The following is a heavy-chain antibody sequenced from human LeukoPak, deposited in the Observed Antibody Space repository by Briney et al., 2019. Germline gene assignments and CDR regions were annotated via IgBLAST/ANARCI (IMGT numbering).Heavy chain of an antibody. CDR3: ARSYIAAAGDDY. CDR1: GFTFRRYS. CDR2: IKEDGSEI. D-gene: IGHD6-25*01. V-gene: IGHV3-7*01. Sequence: GGSLRLSCAASGFTFRRYSMSWVRQAPGKGLEWVANIKEDGSEIYYVDSVKGRFTIFRDDTKNSLYLQTNSLRAEDTAVYYCARSYIAAAGDDYWGQGTLVTVSS. J-gene: IGHJ4*02.